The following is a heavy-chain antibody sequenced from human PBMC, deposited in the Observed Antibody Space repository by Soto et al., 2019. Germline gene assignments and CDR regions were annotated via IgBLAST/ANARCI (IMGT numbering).Heavy chain of an antibody. CDR3: ATERGPTYYFDY. CDR2: IYSDGST. CDR1: GFTFSSYA. Sequence: LRLSCAASGFTFSSYAMSWVRQAPGKGLEWVSVIYSDGSTYYADSVKGRFTISRDNSKNTLYLQMNSLRAEDTAVYYCATERGPTYYFDYWGQGTLVTVSS. J-gene: IGHJ4*02. D-gene: IGHD2-21*01. V-gene: IGHV3-53*01.